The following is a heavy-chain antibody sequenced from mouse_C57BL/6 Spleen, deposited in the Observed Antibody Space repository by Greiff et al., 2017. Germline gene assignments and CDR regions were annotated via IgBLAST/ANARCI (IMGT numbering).Heavy chain of an antibody. CDR3: TTYDSYYFDD. CDR2: IDPENGDT. CDR1: GFNIKDDY. V-gene: IGHV14-4*01. Sequence: VQLQQSGAELVRPGASVKLSCTASGFNIKDDYMHWVKQRPEQGLEWIGWIDPENGDTEYASKFQGKATITADTSSNTAYLQLSSLTSEDTAVYYCTTYDSYYFDDWGQGTTLTVSS. J-gene: IGHJ2*01. D-gene: IGHD2-4*01.